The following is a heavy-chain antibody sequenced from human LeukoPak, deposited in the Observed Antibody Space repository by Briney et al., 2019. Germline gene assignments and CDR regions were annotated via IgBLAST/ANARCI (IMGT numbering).Heavy chain of an antibody. CDR1: AGSISSSSYY. J-gene: IGHJ5*02. V-gene: IGHV4-39*01. Sequence: KTSETLSLTCTVSAGSISSSSYYWGWIRQPPGKGLVWIGHIYYSGNAYYNPSLKSRVTISVDTSKNQFSLKLSSMTAADTAVYYCARHPEAGRFDPWGQGTLVTVSS. CDR3: ARHPEAGRFDP. CDR2: IYYSGNA.